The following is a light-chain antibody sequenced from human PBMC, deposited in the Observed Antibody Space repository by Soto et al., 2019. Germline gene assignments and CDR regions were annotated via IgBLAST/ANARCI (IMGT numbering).Light chain of an antibody. Sequence: DIQMTQSPSSLSASVGDRVTITCRASQSFSNYLNWYQQKPGKAPKLLIYAASSLQSGVPSRFSGNGSGTDFTLTISSLQPEDFATYYCQQSYSTPWTFGQGTKVEIK. V-gene: IGKV1-39*01. CDR2: AAS. CDR3: QQSYSTPWT. CDR1: QSFSNY. J-gene: IGKJ1*01.